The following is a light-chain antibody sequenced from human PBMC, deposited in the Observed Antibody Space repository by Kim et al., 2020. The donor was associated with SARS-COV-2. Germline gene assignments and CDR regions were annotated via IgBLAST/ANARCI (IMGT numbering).Light chain of an antibody. CDR3: QSYDSSNQV. CDR1: GGSIASNY. Sequence: GRTVTIACTRSGGSIASNYVQWYQQRPGSAPTTVIYEDNQRPSGVPDRFSGSIDSPSNSASLTISGLKTEDEADYYCQSYDSSNQVFGGGTQLTVL. CDR2: EDN. V-gene: IGLV6-57*03. J-gene: IGLJ3*02.